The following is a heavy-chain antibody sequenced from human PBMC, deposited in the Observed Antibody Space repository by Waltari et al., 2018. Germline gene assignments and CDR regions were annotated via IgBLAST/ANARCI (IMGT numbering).Heavy chain of an antibody. Sequence: QLQLQESGPGLVKPSETLSLTCTVSGCPINSSSYYLGWLRQPPGQGLEWIGSIYYSGSTYYNPSLKSRVTISVDTSKNQFSLKLSSVTAADTAVYYCARATWGYCSSTSCYTWFDPWGLGTLVTVSS. CDR3: ARATWGYCSSTSCYTWFDP. CDR1: GCPINSSSYY. V-gene: IGHV4-39*07. CDR2: IYYSGST. J-gene: IGHJ5*02. D-gene: IGHD2-2*02.